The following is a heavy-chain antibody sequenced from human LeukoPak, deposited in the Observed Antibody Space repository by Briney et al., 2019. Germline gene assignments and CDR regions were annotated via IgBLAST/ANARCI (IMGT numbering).Heavy chain of an antibody. J-gene: IGHJ4*02. V-gene: IGHV4-59*01. CDR1: GGSISSYY. Sequence: SETLSLTCTVSGGSISSYYWSWIRQPPGKGLEWIGYIYYSGSTNYNPSLKSRVTISVDTSKDQFSLKLSSVTAADTAVYYCARQTSCSYDYWGQGTLVTVSS. CDR3: ARQTSCSYDY. D-gene: IGHD3-10*02. CDR2: IYYSGST.